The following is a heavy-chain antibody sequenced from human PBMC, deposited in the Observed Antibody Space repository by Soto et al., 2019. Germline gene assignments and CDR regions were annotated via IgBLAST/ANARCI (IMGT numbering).Heavy chain of an antibody. V-gene: IGHV4-30-4*01. CDR3: AREIMPLTNDWYFDL. J-gene: IGHJ2*01. CDR1: GGSISGGVHS. Sequence: QVQLQESGPGLVKPSETLSLTCTVSGGSISGGVHSWSWIRQPPGKGLEWIGHIFDGGRTYYNPSLKSRLTISVDTSKNQFSLRLSSVTAADTAVYCCAREIMPLTNDWYFDLWGRGTLVTVSS. CDR2: IFDGGRT. D-gene: IGHD2-8*01.